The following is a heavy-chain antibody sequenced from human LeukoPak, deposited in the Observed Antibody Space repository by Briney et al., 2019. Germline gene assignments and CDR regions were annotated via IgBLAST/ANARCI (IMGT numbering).Heavy chain of an antibody. V-gene: IGHV3-30-3*01. CDR1: GFTFSSYA. CDR3: AGSESRFDWLSPFDY. CDR2: ISDDGTNK. J-gene: IGHJ4*02. D-gene: IGHD3-9*01. Sequence: GGSLRLSCAASGFTFSSYAMHWVRQAPGKGLEWVAVISDDGTNKYYADSVKGRFTISRDNSKNTLYLQMNSLRVEDTAVYYCAGSESRFDWLSPFDYWGQGTLVPVSP.